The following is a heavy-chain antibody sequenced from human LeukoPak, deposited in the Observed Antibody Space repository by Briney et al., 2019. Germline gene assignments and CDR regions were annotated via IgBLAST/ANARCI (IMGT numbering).Heavy chain of an antibody. CDR3: ARSGGVITVAPFDC. CDR1: GFSVSSKY. J-gene: IGHJ4*02. D-gene: IGHD4-23*01. V-gene: IGHV3-53*01. CDR2: IYNDGST. Sequence: QSGGSLRLSCAISGFSVSSKYMSWVRQPPGKGPEWVSVIYNDGSTYYADSVKGRFTISRDNSKNTLLLQMNSLRAEDTAVYYCARSGGVITVAPFDCWGQGSLVTVS.